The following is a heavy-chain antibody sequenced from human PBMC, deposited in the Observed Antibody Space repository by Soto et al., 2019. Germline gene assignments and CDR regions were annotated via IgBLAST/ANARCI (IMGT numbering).Heavy chain of an antibody. CDR1: GFAFDDYS. D-gene: IGHD1-26*01. V-gene: IGHV3-9*01. Sequence: ELQLVQSGGALVQPGQSLRLSCTASGFAFDDYSMHWVRQVPGKGLEWVAGISSNSYTIRYADSVQARFTISRDSAKSSLYLQMNSLQPDDTALYFCAKSHVGMVIWPTWFFDLWGRGTLVTVS. CDR2: ISSNSYTI. J-gene: IGHJ2*01. CDR3: AKSHVGMVIWPTWFFDL.